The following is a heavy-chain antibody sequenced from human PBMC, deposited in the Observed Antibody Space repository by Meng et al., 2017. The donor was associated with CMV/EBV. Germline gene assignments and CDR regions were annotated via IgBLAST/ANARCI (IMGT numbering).Heavy chain of an antibody. J-gene: IGHJ4*02. CDR3: ARRDDFWSGYLN. Sequence: GESLKISCAASGFTFSDYYMSWIRQAPGKGLEWVSYISSSGSTIYYADSVKGRFTISRDNAKNSLYLQMNSLRAEDTAVYYCARRDDFWSGYLNWGQGTLVTVSS. V-gene: IGHV3-11*04. CDR1: GFTFSDYY. CDR2: ISSSGSTI. D-gene: IGHD3-3*01.